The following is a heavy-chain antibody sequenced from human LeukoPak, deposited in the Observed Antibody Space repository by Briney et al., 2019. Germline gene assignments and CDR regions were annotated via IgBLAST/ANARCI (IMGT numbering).Heavy chain of an antibody. D-gene: IGHD1-14*01. CDR1: GFTLSSHL. CDR3: VRNFATGD. J-gene: IGHJ4*02. Sequence: PEGSLRLSCAASGFTLSSHLMHWVRQAQGTGLVWVSSIKGDGTAPNYADSVKGRFTISRDNAKSTLYLQMSSLRVEDTAVYHCVRNFATGDWGQGTLVTVSS. V-gene: IGHV3-74*01. CDR2: IKGDGTAP.